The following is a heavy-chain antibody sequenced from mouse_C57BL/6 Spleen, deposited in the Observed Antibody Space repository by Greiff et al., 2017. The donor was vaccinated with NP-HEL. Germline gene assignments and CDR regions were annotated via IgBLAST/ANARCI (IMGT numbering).Heavy chain of an antibody. Sequence: QVQLKQPGAELVKPGASVKLSCKASGYTFTSYWMHWVKQRPGQGLEWIGMIHPNSGSTNYNEKFKSKATLTVDKSSSTAYMQLSSLTSEDSAVYYCARGPVRYGSSYWYFDVWGTGTTVTVSS. CDR3: ARGPVRYGSSYWYFDV. V-gene: IGHV1-64*01. D-gene: IGHD1-1*01. CDR2: IHPNSGST. CDR1: GYTFTSYW. J-gene: IGHJ1*03.